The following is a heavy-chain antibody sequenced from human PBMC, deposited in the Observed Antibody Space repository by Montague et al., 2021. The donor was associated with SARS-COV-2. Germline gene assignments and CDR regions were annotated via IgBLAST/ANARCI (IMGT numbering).Heavy chain of an antibody. V-gene: IGHV4-31*03. D-gene: IGHD2-2*02. J-gene: IGHJ6*02. CDR3: ARDPSRQLLLYPVGDYYYGMDV. CDR1: GGSISSGSYY. CDR2: IYNSVST. Sequence: TLSLTCTVSGGSISSGSYYWNWIRQHPGKGLEFIGFIYNSVSTYYNPSLKSRVSISVDTSKNQFSLKLTSVTAADTAVYYCARDPSRQLLLYPVGDYYYGMDVWGQGTTVTVSS.